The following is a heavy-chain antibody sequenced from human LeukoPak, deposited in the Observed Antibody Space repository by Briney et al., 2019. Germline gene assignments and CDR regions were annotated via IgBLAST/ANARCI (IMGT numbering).Heavy chain of an antibody. V-gene: IGHV3-21*01. CDR3: ARDPPGIGIAAAWRNYYYYMDV. CDR2: ISSSSSYI. Sequence: TGGSLRLSCAASGFTFSSYSMNWVRQAPGKGLEWVSSISSSSSYIYYADSVKGRFTISRDNAKNSLYLQMNSLRAEDTAVYYCARDPPGIGIAAAWRNYYYYMDVWGKGTTVTVSS. J-gene: IGHJ6*03. CDR1: GFTFSSYS. D-gene: IGHD6-13*01.